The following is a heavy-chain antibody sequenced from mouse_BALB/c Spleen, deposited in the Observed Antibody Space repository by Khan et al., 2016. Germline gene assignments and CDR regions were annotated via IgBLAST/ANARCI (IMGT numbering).Heavy chain of an antibody. CDR2: INPYNDGT. V-gene: IGHV1S136*01. CDR3: TREYGNFRDY. Sequence: EVQLQQPGPELVKPGASVKMSCKASGYTFTSYVMHWVKQKPGQGLEWIGYINPYNDGTKYNEKFKGKATLTSDKSSSTAYMELSRLTSEDSAVFSCTREYGNFRDYWGQGTSVTVSS. J-gene: IGHJ4*01. CDR1: GYTFTSYV. D-gene: IGHD2-10*02.